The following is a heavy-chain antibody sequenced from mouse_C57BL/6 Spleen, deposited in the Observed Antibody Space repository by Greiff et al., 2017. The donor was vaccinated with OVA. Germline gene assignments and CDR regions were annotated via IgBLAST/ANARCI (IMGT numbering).Heavy chain of an antibody. V-gene: IGHV1-61*01. CDR3: ARRWLRRGGGLDY. CDR2: IYPSDSET. CDR1: GYTFTSYW. D-gene: IGHD2-2*01. J-gene: IGHJ2*01. Sequence: QVQLQQPGAELVRPGSSVKLSCKASGYTFTSYWMDWVKQRPGQGLEWIGNIYPSDSETHYNQKFKDKATLTVDKSSSTAYMQLSSLTSEDSAVYYCARRWLRRGGGLDYWGQGTTLTVSS.